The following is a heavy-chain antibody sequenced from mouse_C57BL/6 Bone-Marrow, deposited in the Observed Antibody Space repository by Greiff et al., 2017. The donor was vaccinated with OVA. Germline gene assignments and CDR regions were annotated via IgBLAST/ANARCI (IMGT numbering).Heavy chain of an antibody. J-gene: IGHJ3*01. CDR1: GYTFTSYW. Sequence: QVQLQQPGAELVKPGASVKVSCKASGYTFTSYWMHWVKQRPGQGLEWIGRIHPSASDTNYNQKFKGKATLTVDKSSSTAYMQLSSLTSEDAAVYYCAIYYSNSWFAYWGQGTLVTVSA. V-gene: IGHV1-74*01. D-gene: IGHD2-5*01. CDR2: IHPSASDT. CDR3: AIYYSNSWFAY.